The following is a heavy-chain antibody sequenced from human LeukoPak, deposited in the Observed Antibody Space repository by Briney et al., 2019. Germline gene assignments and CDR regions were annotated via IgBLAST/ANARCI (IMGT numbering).Heavy chain of an antibody. V-gene: IGHV4-59*01. D-gene: IGHD3-3*01. CDR3: ARVGYDFWSGYYGRPFDY. CDR1: GGSISSYY. CDR2: IYYSGST. J-gene: IGHJ4*02. Sequence: SETLSLTCTVSGGSISSYYWSWIRQPPGKGLEWIGYIYYSGSTNYNPSLKSRVTISVDTSKNQFSLKLSSVTAADTAVYYCARVGYDFWSGYYGRPFDYWGQGTLVTVSS.